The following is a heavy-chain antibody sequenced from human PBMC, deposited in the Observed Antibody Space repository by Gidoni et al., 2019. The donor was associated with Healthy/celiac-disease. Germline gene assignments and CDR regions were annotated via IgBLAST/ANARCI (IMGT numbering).Heavy chain of an antibody. Sequence: EVQLVESGGGLVKPGGSLRLSCAASGFTFSSYSMNWVRQAPGKGLEWVSSISSSSSYIYYADSVKGRFTISRDNAKNSLYLQMNSLRAEDTAVYYCARALYLTTSYSQHWGQGTLVTVSS. J-gene: IGHJ1*01. CDR3: ARALYLTTSYSQH. D-gene: IGHD4-4*01. CDR2: ISSSSSYI. CDR1: GFTFSSYS. V-gene: IGHV3-21*01.